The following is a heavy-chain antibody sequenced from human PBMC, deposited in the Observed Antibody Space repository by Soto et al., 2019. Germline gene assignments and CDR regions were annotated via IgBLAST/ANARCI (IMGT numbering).Heavy chain of an antibody. CDR2: INNAYST. J-gene: IGHJ6*02. CDR3: VRENYYYGMDV. CDR1: GFDASVNF. V-gene: IGHV3-66*01. Sequence: EVQLEESGGTWVQPGGSLRLSCAASGFDASVNFMTWVRQAPGKGREWVSAINNAYSTFYADSVKGRFTISRDNSKNTVYLQVSSLRVEDTAMYYCVRENYYYGMDVWGQGTAVTVSS.